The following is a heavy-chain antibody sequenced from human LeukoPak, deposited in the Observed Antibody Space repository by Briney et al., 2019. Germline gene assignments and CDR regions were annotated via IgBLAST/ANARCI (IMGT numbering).Heavy chain of an antibody. CDR1: GGTFSSYA. CDR3: ASSGYCSSTSCSLDY. D-gene: IGHD2-2*01. V-gene: IGHV1-18*01. Sequence: ASVKVSCKASGGTFSSYAISWVRQAPGQGLEWMGWISAYNGNTNYAQKLQGRVTMTTDTSTSTAYMELRSLRSDDTAVYYCASSGYCSSTSCSLDYWGQGTLVTVSS. CDR2: ISAYNGNT. J-gene: IGHJ4*02.